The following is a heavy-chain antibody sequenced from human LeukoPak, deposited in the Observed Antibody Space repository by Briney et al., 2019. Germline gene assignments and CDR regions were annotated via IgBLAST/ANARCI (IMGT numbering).Heavy chain of an antibody. J-gene: IGHJ5*02. D-gene: IGHD2-15*01. CDR3: ARAKVLMAAPFDP. CDR1: GFTFSTFA. Sequence: GGSLRLSCAASGFTFSTFAMIWVRQPPGKGLEWVSSIFPSGGEIHYADSVRGRFTISRDNSKSTLSLQMNSLRAEDTAVYYCARAKVLMAAPFDPWGQGTLVTVSS. CDR2: IFPSGGEI. V-gene: IGHV3-23*01.